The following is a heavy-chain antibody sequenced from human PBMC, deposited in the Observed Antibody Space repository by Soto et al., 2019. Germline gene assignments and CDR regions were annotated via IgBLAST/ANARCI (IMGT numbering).Heavy chain of an antibody. CDR2: IYYSGST. Sequence: PSETLSLTCAVSGDSISSSSYYWGWIRQPPGKGLEWIGSIYYSGSTYYNPSLKSRVTISVDTSKNQFSLKLSSVTAADTAVYYCASLTSVDTAMVIDYWGQGTLVTVSS. J-gene: IGHJ4*02. CDR3: ASLTSVDTAMVIDY. V-gene: IGHV4-39*01. D-gene: IGHD5-18*01. CDR1: GDSISSSSYY.